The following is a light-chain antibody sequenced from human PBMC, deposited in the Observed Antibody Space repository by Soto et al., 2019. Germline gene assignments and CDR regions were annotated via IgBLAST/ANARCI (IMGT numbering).Light chain of an antibody. CDR2: EVR. J-gene: IGLJ2*01. V-gene: IGLV2-14*01. CDR1: RRDVGAYKL. CDR3: SAYTSRSTLV. Sequence: QSALTQPASVSGSPGQSITISCSGTRRDVGAYKLVSWYQQPPGKAPQLLIYEVRNRPSGISSRFSGSRSGNTASLTISSLLPEDEADYYCSAYTSRSTLVFGGGTKLTVL.